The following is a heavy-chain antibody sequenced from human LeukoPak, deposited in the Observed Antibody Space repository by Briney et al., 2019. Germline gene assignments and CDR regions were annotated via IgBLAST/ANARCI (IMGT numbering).Heavy chain of an antibody. CDR3: AKGEGGSSSWYDFYDYGMDV. CDR1: GFTFNNSA. D-gene: IGHD2-2*01. Sequence: GTSPRLSCAASGFTFNNSAMHWVRQAPGKGLEWVAVISIDGAKTYSADSVKGRFTISRDNSKKTLYLKMNTVRAEDTAVYYCAKGEGGSSSWYDFYDYGMDVWGKGTTVTVSS. J-gene: IGHJ6*04. V-gene: IGHV3-30*18. CDR2: ISIDGAKT.